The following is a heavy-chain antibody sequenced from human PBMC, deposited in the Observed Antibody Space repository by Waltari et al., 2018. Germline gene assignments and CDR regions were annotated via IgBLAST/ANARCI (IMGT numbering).Heavy chain of an antibody. CDR3: ATVEEAHDAFDI. Sequence: EVQLLESGGGLVQPGGSLRLSCAASGFTFSSYAMSWVRQAPGKGLEWVSVIYSGGSTYYADSVKGRFTISRDNSKNTLYLQMNSLRAEDTAVYYCATVEEAHDAFDIWGQGTMVTVSS. CDR2: IYSGGST. V-gene: IGHV3-23*03. J-gene: IGHJ3*02. CDR1: GFTFSSYA.